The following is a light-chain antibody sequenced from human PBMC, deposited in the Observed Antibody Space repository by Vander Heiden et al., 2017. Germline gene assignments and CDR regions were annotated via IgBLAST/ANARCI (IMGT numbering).Light chain of an antibody. CDR1: QSISSW. J-gene: IGKJ3*01. CDR3: QQDHTYSG. V-gene: IGKV1-5*01. Sequence: DIQMTQSPSTLSASVGDRVTITCRASQSISSWLAWYQQRPGKAPTLLIYDASKLESGVPYRFSGSGSGTEFTLTSSRLQNEDSANYYCQQDHTYSGFGQGTKVDIK. CDR2: DAS.